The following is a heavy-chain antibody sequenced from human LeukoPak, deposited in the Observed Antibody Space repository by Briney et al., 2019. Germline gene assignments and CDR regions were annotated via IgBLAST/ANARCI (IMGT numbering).Heavy chain of an antibody. CDR2: ISGSGGST. CDR1: GFTFSSYA. Sequence: GGSLRLSCAASGFTFSSYAMSWVRQAPGKGLEWVSAISGSGGSTYYADSVKGRFTISRDNSKNTLYLQMNSLRVEDTAVYYCARGGGERWLGKTFDCWGQGTLVTVSS. J-gene: IGHJ4*02. V-gene: IGHV3-23*01. CDR3: ARGGGERWLGKTFDC. D-gene: IGHD6-19*01.